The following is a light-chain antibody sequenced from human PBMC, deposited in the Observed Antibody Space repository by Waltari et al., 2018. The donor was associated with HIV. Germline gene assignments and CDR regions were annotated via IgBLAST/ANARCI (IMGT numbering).Light chain of an antibody. Sequence: SYQLTQPPSVSVSQGQTARITCSGDALPNQYAYWYQRKPGQAPVLVIYKDSERPSGIPERFSGSSSGTTVTLTISGVQAEDEADYYCQSADSSGTYVLFGGGTKLTVL. CDR2: KDS. CDR1: ALPNQY. J-gene: IGLJ2*01. CDR3: QSADSSGTYVL. V-gene: IGLV3-25*03.